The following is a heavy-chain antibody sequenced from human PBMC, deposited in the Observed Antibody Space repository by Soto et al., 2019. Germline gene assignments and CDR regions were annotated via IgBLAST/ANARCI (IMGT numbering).Heavy chain of an antibody. D-gene: IGHD3-10*01. J-gene: IGHJ5*02. CDR2: IYKSGTT. CDR3: ARARLITRGIFLSHWFDP. Sequence: SETLSLTCTVSGDSISSGTYYWNWIRQHPGKGLEWIGHIYKSGTTFYNPSLRSRVIISVDTSKDQFSLKLTSVTAADTAVYYCARARLITRGIFLSHWFDPWGQGTLVTVSS. CDR1: GDSISSGTYY. V-gene: IGHV4-31*03.